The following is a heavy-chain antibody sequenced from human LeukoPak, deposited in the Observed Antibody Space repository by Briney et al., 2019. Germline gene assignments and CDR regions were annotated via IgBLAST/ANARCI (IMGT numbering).Heavy chain of an antibody. J-gene: IGHJ5*02. CDR1: GFTFINSA. V-gene: IGHV3-23*01. CDR3: AKSPPFDP. CDR2: ISGSGVST. Sequence: PGGSLRLSCAASGFTFINSAMSWVRQAPGKGLEWVSTISGSGVSTYYADSVKGRFTISRDNSENTLYLQMNSLRAEDTAVYYCAKSPPFDPWGQGTLSPSPQ.